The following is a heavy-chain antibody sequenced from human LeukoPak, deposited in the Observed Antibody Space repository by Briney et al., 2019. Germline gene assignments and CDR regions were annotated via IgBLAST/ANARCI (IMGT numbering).Heavy chain of an antibody. V-gene: IGHV1-18*01. CDR2: ISGYNGKT. CDR3: AREGSKAAGSREFDY. D-gene: IGHD6-13*01. CDR1: GYTFTRYG. Sequence: ASVKVSCKASGYTFTRYGISWVRQAPGQGLEWMGWISGYNGKTNYAQKLQGRVTMTTDTSTSTAYMELRSLRSDDTAVYYCAREGSKAAGSREFDYWGQGNLVTVSS. J-gene: IGHJ4*02.